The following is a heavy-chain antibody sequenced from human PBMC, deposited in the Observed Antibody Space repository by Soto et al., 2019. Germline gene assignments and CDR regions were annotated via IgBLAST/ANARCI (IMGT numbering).Heavy chain of an antibody. V-gene: IGHV3-53*01. D-gene: IGHD6-13*01. CDR2: IYSGGST. Sequence: GGSLRLSCAASGFTVSSNYMSWVRQAPGKGLEWVSVIYSGGSTYYADSVKGRFTISRDNSKNTLYLQMNSLRAEDTAVYYCARDGLAAAGTVNGYYYYGMDVWGQGTTVTVSS. CDR1: GFTVSSNY. J-gene: IGHJ6*02. CDR3: ARDGLAAAGTVNGYYYYGMDV.